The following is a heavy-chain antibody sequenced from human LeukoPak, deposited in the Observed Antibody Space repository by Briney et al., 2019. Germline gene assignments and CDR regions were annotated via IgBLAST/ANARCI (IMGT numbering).Heavy chain of an antibody. CDR1: GFTFSSYA. CDR3: ARADTSDILTGYSDY. V-gene: IGHV3-21*01. CDR2: TSSSSSYI. J-gene: IGHJ4*02. D-gene: IGHD3-9*01. Sequence: GSLRLSCAASGFTFSSYAMSWVRQAPGKGLEWVSSTSSSSSYIYYADSVKGRFTISRDNAKKSLYLQTNRLRAEDTAVYFCARADTSDILTGYSDYWGQGTLVTVSS.